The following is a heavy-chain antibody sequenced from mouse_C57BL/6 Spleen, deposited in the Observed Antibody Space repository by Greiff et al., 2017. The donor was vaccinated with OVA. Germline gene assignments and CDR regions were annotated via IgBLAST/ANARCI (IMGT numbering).Heavy chain of an antibody. CDR2: ISSGGDYI. V-gene: IGHV5-9-1*02. J-gene: IGHJ3*01. D-gene: IGHD2-4*01. CDR1: GFTFSSYA. Sequence: EVQLVESGEGLVKPGGSLKLSCAASGFTFSSYAMSWVRQTPEKRLEWVAYISSGGDYIYYADTVKGRFTISRDNARNTLYLQMSSLKSEDTAMYYCTREDDYDGWFAYWGQGTLVTVSA. CDR3: TREDDYDGWFAY.